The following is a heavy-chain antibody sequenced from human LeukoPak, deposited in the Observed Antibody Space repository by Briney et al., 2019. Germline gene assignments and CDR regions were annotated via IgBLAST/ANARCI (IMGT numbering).Heavy chain of an antibody. CDR2: IYYSGST. D-gene: IGHD3-22*01. V-gene: IGHV4-39*07. CDR3: ARSLPMTTKYFQN. CDR1: GGSISSSSFY. Sequence: SETLSLTCTVSGGSISSSSFYWGWIRQSPGKGLEWIGTIYYSGSTYYNPSLKSRVTIPVDTSKNQFSLRLTSVTAADTAVYYCARSLPMTTKYFQNWGQGTLVTVSS. J-gene: IGHJ1*01.